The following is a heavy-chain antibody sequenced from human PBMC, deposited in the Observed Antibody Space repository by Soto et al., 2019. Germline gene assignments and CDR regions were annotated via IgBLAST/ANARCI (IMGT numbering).Heavy chain of an antibody. V-gene: IGHV2-70*01. CDR2: IDWDDDK. Sequence: SGPTLVNPTRTLTLTCTFSGFSLSTSGMCVSWIRQPPGKALEWLALIDWDDDKYYSTSLKTRLTISKDTSKNQVVLTMTNMDPVDTATYYCARIGGYCSSTSCSSTDGMDVWGQGTTVTVSS. J-gene: IGHJ6*02. CDR1: GFSLSTSGMC. D-gene: IGHD2-2*01. CDR3: ARIGGYCSSTSCSSTDGMDV.